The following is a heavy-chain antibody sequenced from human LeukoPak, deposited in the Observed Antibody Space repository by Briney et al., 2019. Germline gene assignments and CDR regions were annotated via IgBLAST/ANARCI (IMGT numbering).Heavy chain of an antibody. Sequence: GGSLRLSCEASEFTFSEYGMNWVRQAPGKGLEWVSSISSSSSYIYYADSVKGRFTISRDNAKNSLYLQMNSLRAEDTAVYYCARDPTNYGSGSYYGDYWGQGTLVTVSS. D-gene: IGHD3-10*01. CDR3: ARDPTNYGSGSYYGDY. CDR1: EFTFSEYG. V-gene: IGHV3-21*01. J-gene: IGHJ4*02. CDR2: ISSSSSYI.